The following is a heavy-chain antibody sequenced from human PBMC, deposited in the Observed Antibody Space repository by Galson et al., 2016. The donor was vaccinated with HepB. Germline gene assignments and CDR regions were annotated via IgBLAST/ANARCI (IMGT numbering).Heavy chain of an antibody. V-gene: IGHV3-49*03. J-gene: IGHJ6*02. CDR3: TRAGYSGYEPDDYYHYYGMDV. Sequence: SLRLSCAASGFTFGGYAMSWFRQAPGKGLEWVGFIRSKAYGGTTEYAASVKVRFTISRDDSKSIAYLQMNSPKTEATAVCYCTRAGYSGYEPDDYYHYYGMDVWGQGTTVTVSS. D-gene: IGHD5-12*01. CDR1: GFTFGGYA. CDR2: IRSKAYGGTT.